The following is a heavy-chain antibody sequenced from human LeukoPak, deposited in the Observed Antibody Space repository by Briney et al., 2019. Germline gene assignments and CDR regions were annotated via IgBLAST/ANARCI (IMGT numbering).Heavy chain of an antibody. CDR2: ISHNGVGT. D-gene: IGHD4-17*01. V-gene: IGHV3-64*01. Sequence: GGSLRLSCAASGFTFSSYAMHWVRQAPGKGLEYVSAISHNGVGTYYANSVKDRFTISRDNSKTTLYLQMGSLRAEDPAVYYCAREIYGDSDTYYFDYWGQGTLVTVSS. CDR1: GFTFSSYA. J-gene: IGHJ4*02. CDR3: AREIYGDSDTYYFDY.